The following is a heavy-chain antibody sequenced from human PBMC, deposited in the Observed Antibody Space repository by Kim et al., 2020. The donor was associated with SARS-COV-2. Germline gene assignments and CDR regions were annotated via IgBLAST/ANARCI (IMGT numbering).Heavy chain of an antibody. Sequence: SETLSLTCTVSGGSISSYYWSWIRQPPGKGLEWIGYIYYRGSTTYNPPLKSRVPIAVDTSKNQFSLKLSSVTAADPPVYYCASGRDGYNYWYFDLWGRGTLVTVSS. D-gene: IGHD5-12*01. CDR3: ASGRDGYNYWYFDL. CDR2: IYYRGST. V-gene: IGHV4-59*13. J-gene: IGHJ2*01. CDR1: GGSISSYY.